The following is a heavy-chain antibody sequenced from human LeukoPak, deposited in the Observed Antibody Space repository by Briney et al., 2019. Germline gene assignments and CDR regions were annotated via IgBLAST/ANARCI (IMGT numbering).Heavy chain of an antibody. Sequence: SETLSLTCTVSGGSISSYYWSWIRQPPGKGLEWIGYTYYSGSTNYNPSLKSRVTISVDTSKNQFSLKLSSVTAADTAVYYCARDRGSSSPWAFDIWGQGTMVTVSS. V-gene: IGHV4-59*01. D-gene: IGHD6-13*01. CDR1: GGSISSYY. CDR3: ARDRGSSSPWAFDI. CDR2: TYYSGST. J-gene: IGHJ3*02.